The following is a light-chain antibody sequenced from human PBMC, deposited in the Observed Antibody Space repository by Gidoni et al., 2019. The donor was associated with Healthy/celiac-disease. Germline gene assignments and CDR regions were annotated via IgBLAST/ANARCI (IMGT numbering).Light chain of an antibody. CDR3: QAGDSSTGVV. CDR1: KLGDKY. Sequence: SYELTPPPSVSVSPGQTARITCSGDKLGDKYACWYQQKPGQSPVLVIYQDSKRPSGIPERFAGSNAGNTATLTISGTQAMDEADYYCQAGDSSTGVVFGGGTKLTVL. J-gene: IGLJ2*01. CDR2: QDS. V-gene: IGLV3-1*01.